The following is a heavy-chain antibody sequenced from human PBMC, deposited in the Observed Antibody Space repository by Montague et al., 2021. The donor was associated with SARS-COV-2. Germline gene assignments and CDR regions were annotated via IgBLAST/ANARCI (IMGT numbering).Heavy chain of an antibody. CDR3: AIPLGRARFDP. CDR2: IYHSGTT. Sequence: SETLSLTCTVSGGSVSSDNWWTWVRQPPGKGLEWIGEIYHSGTTNYNPSPQSRVTISVDKSRNHLSLNLRSVTAADTAMYYCAIPLGRARFDPWGQGILVTVSS. J-gene: IGHJ5*02. CDR1: GGSVSSDNW. D-gene: IGHD2-2*02. V-gene: IGHV4-4*02.